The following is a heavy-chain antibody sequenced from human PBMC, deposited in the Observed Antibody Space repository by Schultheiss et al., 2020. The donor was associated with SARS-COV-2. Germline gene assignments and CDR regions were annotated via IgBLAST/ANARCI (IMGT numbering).Heavy chain of an antibody. CDR2: IYPGDSDT. J-gene: IGHJ3*02. Sequence: GGSLRLSCKGSGYSFTSYWIGWVRQMPGKGLEWMGIIYPGDSDTRYSPSFQGQVTISADKSISTAYLQWSSLKASDTAMYYCARAEMIVVVHDAFDIWGQGTMVTVSS. CDR3: ARAEMIVVVHDAFDI. CDR1: GYSFTSYW. D-gene: IGHD3-22*01. V-gene: IGHV5-51*01.